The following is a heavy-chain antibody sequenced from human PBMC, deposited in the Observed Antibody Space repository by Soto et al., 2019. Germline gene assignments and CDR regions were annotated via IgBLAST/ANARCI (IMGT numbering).Heavy chain of an antibody. Sequence: EVQLLESGGGLVQPGGSLRLSCAASGFIFSSYAMSWVRQAPGKGLEWVSAISGSGGSTYYADSVKGRFTISRDNSKNTLYLQMNSLRAEDTAVYYCAKDRIGSWHFDYWGQGTLVTVSS. CDR1: GFIFSSYA. D-gene: IGHD6-13*01. V-gene: IGHV3-23*01. CDR2: ISGSGGST. J-gene: IGHJ4*02. CDR3: AKDRIGSWHFDY.